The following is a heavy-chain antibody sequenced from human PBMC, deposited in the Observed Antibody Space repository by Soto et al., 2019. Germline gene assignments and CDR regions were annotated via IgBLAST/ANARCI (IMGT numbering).Heavy chain of an antibody. Sequence: GSLRLSCAASGFTFSSYSMNWVRQPPGKGLEWIGSIYYSGRTYHNPSLKSRVTISVDTSKNQFSLKLSSVTAADTAVYYCGILYGTYVPYWGQGTLVTVS. V-gene: IGHV4-59*05. CDR2: IYYSGRT. J-gene: IGHJ4*02. D-gene: IGHD2-8*01. CDR3: GILYGTYVPY. CDR1: GFTFSSYSMN.